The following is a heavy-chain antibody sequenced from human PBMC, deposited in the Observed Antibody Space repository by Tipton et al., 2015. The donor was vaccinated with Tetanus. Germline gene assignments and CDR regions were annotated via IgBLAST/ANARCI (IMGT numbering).Heavy chain of an antibody. CDR3: AGVTAQRTELYFEH. CDR1: GGSVNSGTYY. Sequence: TLSLTCSVSGGSVNSGTYYWSWIRQPPGKGLEWVGYVYYTGDTNYNPSLKSRVTISMDRSENQISLKMTSVTAADTAVYYCAGVTAQRTELYFEHWGQRTQVTVSS. CDR2: VYYTGDT. V-gene: IGHV4-61*01. J-gene: IGHJ1*01. D-gene: IGHD2-8*02.